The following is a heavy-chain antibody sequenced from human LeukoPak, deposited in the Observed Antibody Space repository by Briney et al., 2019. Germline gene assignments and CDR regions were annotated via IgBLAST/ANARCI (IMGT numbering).Heavy chain of an antibody. CDR3: ARELPDYDSSGYYSIDY. Sequence: ASVKVSCKASGDTFTINDINWVRQAPGQGLEWMGIINPSGGSTSYAQKFQGRVTMTRDTSTSTVYMELSSLRSEDTAVYYCARELPDYDSSGYYSIDYWGQGTLVTVSS. D-gene: IGHD3-22*01. V-gene: IGHV1-46*01. CDR1: GDTFTIND. CDR2: INPSGGST. J-gene: IGHJ4*02.